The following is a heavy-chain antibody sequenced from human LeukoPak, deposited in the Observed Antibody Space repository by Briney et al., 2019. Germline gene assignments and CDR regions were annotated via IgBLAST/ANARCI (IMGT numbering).Heavy chain of an antibody. CDR1: GFTVSTNY. D-gene: IGHD3-10*01. V-gene: IGHV3-53*01. CDR3: ASGSGSYRTPYYYMDV. J-gene: IGHJ6*03. CDR2: IYSGGST. Sequence: GGSLRLSCVASGFTVSTNYMSWVRHAPGKGLEWVSVIYSGGSTYYADSVKGRFTISRDNSENTLYLQMNSLRGEDTAMYYCASGSGSYRTPYYYMDVWGTGTTVTISS.